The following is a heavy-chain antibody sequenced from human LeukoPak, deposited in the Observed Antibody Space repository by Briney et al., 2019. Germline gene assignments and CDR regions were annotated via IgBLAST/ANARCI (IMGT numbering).Heavy chain of an antibody. CDR1: GFTVSSNY. V-gene: IGHV3-66*01. Sequence: GGSLRLSCAASGFTVSSNYMSWVRQAPGKGLEWVSVIYSGGSTYYADSVKGRFTISRDNSKNTLYLQMNSLRAEDTAVYYCARAHNWKYGSFDFWGQGTLVTVSS. CDR3: ARAHNWKYGSFDF. J-gene: IGHJ4*02. D-gene: IGHD1-7*01. CDR2: IYSGGST.